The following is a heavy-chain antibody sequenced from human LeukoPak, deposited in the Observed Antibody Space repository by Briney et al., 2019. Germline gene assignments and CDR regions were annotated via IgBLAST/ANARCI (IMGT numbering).Heavy chain of an antibody. CDR3: ARTDGTDTFEI. D-gene: IGHD1-1*01. CDR1: GGSISGYY. V-gene: IGHV4-59*01. Sequence: SETLSLTCTVSGGSISGYYWSWIRQPPGKGLEWIAYIYYSGSTNYNPSLKSRVTLSVDTSKNQFSLILSSVSAADTAVYYCARTDGTDTFEIWGQGTMVTVSS. CDR2: IYYSGST. J-gene: IGHJ3*02.